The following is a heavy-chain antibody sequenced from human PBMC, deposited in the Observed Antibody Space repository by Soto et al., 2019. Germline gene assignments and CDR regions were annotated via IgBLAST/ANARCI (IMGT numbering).Heavy chain of an antibody. CDR2: MQPSTGRT. Sequence: ASVKVSCKASGYSFTSLDINWVRQTAGQGLEWMGWMQPSTGRTGYAQKFQGRVTMTRDTSINTAYMELTTLTSGDTAFYYCARGVSAGVDYWGQGTLVTVSS. J-gene: IGHJ4*02. V-gene: IGHV1-8*01. CDR1: GYSFTSLD. D-gene: IGHD1-26*01. CDR3: ARGVSAGVDY.